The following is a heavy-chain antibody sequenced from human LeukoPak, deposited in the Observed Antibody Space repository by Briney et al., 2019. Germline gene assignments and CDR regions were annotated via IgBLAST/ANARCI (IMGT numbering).Heavy chain of an antibody. J-gene: IGHJ4*02. CDR1: GGSINNYY. V-gene: IGHV4-59*08. CDR3: ARSSLAAPPDY. D-gene: IGHD6-6*01. Sequence: SETLSLTCTVSGGSINNYYWSWIRQPPGKGLEWIGYIYYSGSTNYNPSLKSRVTISLDTSKNQFSVKLSSVTAADTAVYYCARSSLAAPPDYWGQGTLVTVSS. CDR2: IYYSGST.